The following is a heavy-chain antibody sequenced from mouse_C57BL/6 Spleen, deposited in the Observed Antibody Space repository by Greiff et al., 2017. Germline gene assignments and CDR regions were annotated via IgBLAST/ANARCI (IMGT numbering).Heavy chain of an antibody. J-gene: IGHJ1*03. CDR2: IDPSDSYT. V-gene: IGHV1-69*01. CDR1: CYTFTSYW. CDR3: ARSGNPWYFDV. Sequence: VQLQQPGAELVMPGASVKLSCKASCYTFTSYWMHWVKQRPGQGLEWIGEIDPSDSYTNYNQKFKGKSTLTVDKSSSTAYMQLSSLTSEDSAVYYCARSGNPWYFDVWGTGTTVTVSS. D-gene: IGHD3-1*01.